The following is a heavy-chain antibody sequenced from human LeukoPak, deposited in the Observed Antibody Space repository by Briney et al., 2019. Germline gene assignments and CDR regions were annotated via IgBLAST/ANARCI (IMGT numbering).Heavy chain of an antibody. CDR1: GYTFTGYY. Sequence: GASVKVSCKASGYTFTGYYMHWVRQAPGQGLEWMGWINPNSGGTNYAQKFQGRVTMTRDTSISTADVELSRLRSDDTAVYYCARAVRGYYDSSGPFDYWGQGTLVTVSS. D-gene: IGHD3-22*01. CDR3: ARAVRGYYDSSGPFDY. CDR2: INPNSGGT. J-gene: IGHJ4*02. V-gene: IGHV1-2*02.